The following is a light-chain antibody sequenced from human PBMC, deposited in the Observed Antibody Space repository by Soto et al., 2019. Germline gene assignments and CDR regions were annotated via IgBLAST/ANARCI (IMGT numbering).Light chain of an antibody. CDR3: QQSRDYPWT. CDR1: QTIDSY. Sequence: DIQMTQSPSTLSASVGDRVTITCRASQTIDSYLAWYQQKSGKAPKLLIYEASNLESGVPSRFSGSGSGTEFTLIISSLQPGDFATYYCQQSRDYPWTFGQGTKVDIK. CDR2: EAS. V-gene: IGKV1-5*03. J-gene: IGKJ1*01.